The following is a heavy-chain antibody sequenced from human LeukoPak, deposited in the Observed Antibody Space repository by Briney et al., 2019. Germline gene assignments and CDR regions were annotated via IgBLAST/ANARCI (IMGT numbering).Heavy chain of an antibody. V-gene: IGHV1-18*01. D-gene: IGHD2-2*01. J-gene: IGHJ4*02. CDR2: ISAYNGNT. Sequence: GASVKVSCKASGYTFTSYDINWVRQAPGQGLEWMGWISAYNGNTNYAQKLQGRVTMTTDTSTSTAYMELRSLRSDDTAVYYCARDRSHYGTSCPGGYWGQGTLVTVSS. CDR1: GYTFTSYD. CDR3: ARDRSHYGTSCPGGY.